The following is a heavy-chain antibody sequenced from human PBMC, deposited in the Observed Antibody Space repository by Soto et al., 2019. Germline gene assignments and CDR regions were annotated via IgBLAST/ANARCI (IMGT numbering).Heavy chain of an antibody. Sequence: GGSLRLSCAASGFTFSSYAMSWVRQAPGKGLEWVQAISGSVGSTYYADSVKGRFTISRDNSKNTLYLQMNSLRAEDTAVYYCEKEKLDYYFDYWGQGTLVTVSS. CDR2: ISGSVGST. J-gene: IGHJ4*02. V-gene: IGHV3-23*01. CDR1: GFTFSSYA. D-gene: IGHD1-26*01. CDR3: EKEKLDYYFDY.